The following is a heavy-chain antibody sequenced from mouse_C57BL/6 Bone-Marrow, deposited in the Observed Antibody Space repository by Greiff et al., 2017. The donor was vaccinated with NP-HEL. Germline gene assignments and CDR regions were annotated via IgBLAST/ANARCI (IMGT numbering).Heavy chain of an antibody. CDR1: GYTFTSYT. CDR3: ARSPAYYSNYWFAY. D-gene: IGHD2-5*01. CDR2: INPSSGYT. V-gene: IGHV1-4*01. J-gene: IGHJ3*01. Sequence: VKLMESGAELARPGASVKMSCKASGYTFTSYTMHWVKQRPGQGLEWIGYINPSSGYTKYNQKFKDKATLTADKSSSTAYMQLSSLTSEDSAVYYCARSPAYYSNYWFAYWGQGTLVTVSA.